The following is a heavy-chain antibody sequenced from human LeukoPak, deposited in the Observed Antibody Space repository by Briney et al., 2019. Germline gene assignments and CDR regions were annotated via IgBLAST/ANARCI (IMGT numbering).Heavy chain of an antibody. CDR2: IIPIFGTA. CDR3: ARGPYDSSGYYLHSRGLFDY. J-gene: IGHJ4*02. V-gene: IGHV1-69*13. D-gene: IGHD3-22*01. Sequence: ASVKVSCKASGGTFSSYAISWVRQAPGQGLEWMGGIIPIFGTANYAQKFQGRVTITADESTSTAYMELSSLRSEDTAVYYCARGPYDSSGYYLHSRGLFDYWGQGTLVTVSS. CDR1: GGTFSSYA.